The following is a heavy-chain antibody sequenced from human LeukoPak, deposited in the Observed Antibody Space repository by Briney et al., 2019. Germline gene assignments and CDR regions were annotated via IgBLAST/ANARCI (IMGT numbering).Heavy chain of an antibody. J-gene: IGHJ4*02. D-gene: IGHD3-22*01. V-gene: IGHV3-21*01. CDR1: GFTFSSYS. CDR3: ARDILASNGYPDY. Sequence: GGSLRLSCAASGFTFSSYSMNWVRQAPGKGLEWVSSISSSSSYIYYADSVKGRFTISRDNAKNSLYLQMNSLRAEDTAVYYCARDILASNGYPDYWGQGTLVTVSS. CDR2: ISSSSSYI.